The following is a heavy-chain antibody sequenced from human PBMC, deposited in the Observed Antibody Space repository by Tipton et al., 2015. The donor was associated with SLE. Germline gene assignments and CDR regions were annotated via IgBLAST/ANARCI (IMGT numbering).Heavy chain of an antibody. J-gene: IGHJ4*02. Sequence: TLSLTCPVYGGSFSDYYWTWIRQPPGKGLEWIGAINHSGSTSYNPSLQSRVTTSIDTSKSQFSLKLTSVTAADTAMYYCARELRGGFDFWGQGALVTVSS. D-gene: IGHD3-16*01. V-gene: IGHV4-34*01. CDR2: INHSGST. CDR3: ARELRGGFDF. CDR1: GGSFSDYY.